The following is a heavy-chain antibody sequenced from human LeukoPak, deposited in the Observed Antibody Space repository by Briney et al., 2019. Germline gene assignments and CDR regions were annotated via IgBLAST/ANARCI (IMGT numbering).Heavy chain of an antibody. CDR2: INPNSGGT. Sequence: VASVKVSCKASGYTFTGYYMHWLRQAPGQQLDWMGWINPNSGGTNYAQKFQGRVTMTREKFISTAYMELSRLRSDDTAVYYCARDESPKNYYGSGDYYMDVWGKGTTVTVSS. CDR1: GYTFTGYY. D-gene: IGHD3-10*01. J-gene: IGHJ6*03. V-gene: IGHV1-2*02. CDR3: ARDESPKNYYGSGDYYMDV.